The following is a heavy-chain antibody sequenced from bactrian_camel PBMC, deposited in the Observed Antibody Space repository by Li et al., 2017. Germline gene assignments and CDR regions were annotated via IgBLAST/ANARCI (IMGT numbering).Heavy chain of an antibody. Sequence: DVQLVESGGSSVQAGGSLRLSCTASGPFFNMAWFRQAPGKGLEWVSSINSGGSTTYYADSVKGRSTISRDNAKNTVYLQMNSLKPEDTAMYYCAADRVVYGSWCEKKREYRYWGQGTQVTVS. J-gene: IGHJ4*01. D-gene: IGHD6*01. CDR2: INSGGSTT. V-gene: IGHV3S40*01. CDR3: AADRVVYGSWCEKKREYRY. CDR1: GPFFN.